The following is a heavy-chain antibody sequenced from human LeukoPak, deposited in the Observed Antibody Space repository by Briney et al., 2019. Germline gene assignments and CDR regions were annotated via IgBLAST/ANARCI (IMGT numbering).Heavy chain of an antibody. CDR3: ARDLTIAAAGTYGY. CDR2: ISTYNVNT. V-gene: IGHV1-18*01. Sequence: ASVNVSCKTSGYTSTSYGVSWVRNAPGQGLEWMGRISTYNVNTNSAQNFQGRVTITTDTSTSTAHMDLRSVRSDDTAVYYCARDLTIAAAGTYGYWGQGTLVTVSS. CDR1: GYTSTSYG. J-gene: IGHJ4*02. D-gene: IGHD6-13*01.